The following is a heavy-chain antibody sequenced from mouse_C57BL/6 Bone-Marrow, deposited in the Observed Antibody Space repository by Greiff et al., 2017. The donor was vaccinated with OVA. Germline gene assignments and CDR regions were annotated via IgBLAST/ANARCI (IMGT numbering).Heavy chain of an antibody. D-gene: IGHD2-4*01. Sequence: QVQLKESGPGLVAPSQSLSITCTVSGFSLTSYGVHWVRQPPGKGLEWLVVIWSDGSTTSNSALKSRLSISKDNSKSQVFLKMNSLQTDDTAMYYCARQKNDYDPYYFDYWGQGTTLTVSS. CDR1: GFSLTSYG. CDR2: IWSDGST. V-gene: IGHV2-6-1*01. J-gene: IGHJ2*01. CDR3: ARQKNDYDPYYFDY.